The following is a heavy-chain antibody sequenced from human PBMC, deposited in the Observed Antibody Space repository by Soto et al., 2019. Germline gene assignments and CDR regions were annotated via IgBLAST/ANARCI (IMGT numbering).Heavy chain of an antibody. V-gene: IGHV3-23*01. CDR1: RFTFSGYV. CDR2: ISGTGGTT. J-gene: IGHJ4*02. D-gene: IGHD1-26*01. Sequence: EVQLLESGGGLVQPGGSLRLSCTASRFTFSGYVMSWVRQAPGNGLEWVSGISGTGGTTNYADSVRGRFTISRDNSKNTLFLQMNSLRAEDTAVYYCAKDPPLGATIWAYFDYWGQGTLVTVSS. CDR3: AKDPPLGATIWAYFDY.